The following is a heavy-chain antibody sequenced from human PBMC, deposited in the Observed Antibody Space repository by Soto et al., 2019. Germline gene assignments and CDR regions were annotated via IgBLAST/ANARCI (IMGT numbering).Heavy chain of an antibody. CDR1: GFTVSSNY. CDR2: IYSGGST. D-gene: IGHD4-17*01. Sequence: GGSLRLSCAASGFTVSSNYMSWVRQAPGKGLEWVSVIYSGGSTYYADSVKGRFTISRDNSKNTLYLQMNSLRAEDTAVYYCARVPDHDYGDYWGQGTLVTVSS. J-gene: IGHJ4*02. CDR3: ARVPDHDYGDY. V-gene: IGHV3-66*01.